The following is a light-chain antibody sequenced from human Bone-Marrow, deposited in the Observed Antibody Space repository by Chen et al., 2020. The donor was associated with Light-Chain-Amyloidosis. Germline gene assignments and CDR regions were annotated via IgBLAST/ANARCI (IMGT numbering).Light chain of an antibody. CDR2: EGS. Sequence: DIQMTQSPSSLSASIGDRVTITCQASQDINNYLNWYQQKPGKAPKHLMYEGSNWETGVPSRFSGSGSGTDFTFTISSLQPEDIATYYCQQYHSLPPTFGGGTRVE. J-gene: IGKJ4*01. CDR1: QDINNY. V-gene: IGKV1-33*01. CDR3: QQYHSLPPT.